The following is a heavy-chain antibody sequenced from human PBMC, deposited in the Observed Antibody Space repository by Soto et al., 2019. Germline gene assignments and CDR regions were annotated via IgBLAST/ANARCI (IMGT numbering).Heavy chain of an antibody. J-gene: IGHJ3*02. D-gene: IGHD4-17*01. CDR1: GFTFSGYA. Sequence: PVRFLRLSYAASGFTFSGYAMTWVRQAPGKGLEWVSSISISGRKTHYVDSVKGRFTISRDNSKNTMSLQMNSLRAEDTAIYYCAKHYYGDFKSYDMWGQGAMVTV. CDR3: AKHYYGDFKSYDM. V-gene: IGHV3-23*01. CDR2: ISISGRKT.